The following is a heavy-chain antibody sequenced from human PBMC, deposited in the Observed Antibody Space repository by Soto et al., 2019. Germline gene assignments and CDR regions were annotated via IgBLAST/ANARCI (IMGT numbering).Heavy chain of an antibody. CDR2: VFYTGFT. D-gene: IGHD1-20*01. J-gene: IGHJ4*02. CDR1: GGSISGSYYY. CDR3: ASSQKGYNWNYFDH. Sequence: SETLSLTCTVSGGSISGSYYYWGWLRQSPGRGPEWIGSVFYTGFTSYNPSLESRVSVSVDTSKNQFSLKVSAVTAADTAVYYCASSQKGYNWNYFDHWGQGALVTVSS. V-gene: IGHV4-39*01.